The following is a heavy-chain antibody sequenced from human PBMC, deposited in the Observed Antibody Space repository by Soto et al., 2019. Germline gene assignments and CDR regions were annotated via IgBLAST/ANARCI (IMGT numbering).Heavy chain of an antibody. CDR1: GFSISYYW. CDR3: SIPENSAGHH. V-gene: IGHV3-7*03. J-gene: IGHJ4*02. Sequence: TGGSLRLSCTASVSGFSISYYWMSWVRQAPGKGLEWVAHIKEDGGVKLYADSVEGRFTISRDNAKNTLYLEMDSLRVEDTAVNFFSIPENSAGHHWAPETRFTVSS. CDR2: IKEDGGVK. D-gene: IGHD6-13*01.